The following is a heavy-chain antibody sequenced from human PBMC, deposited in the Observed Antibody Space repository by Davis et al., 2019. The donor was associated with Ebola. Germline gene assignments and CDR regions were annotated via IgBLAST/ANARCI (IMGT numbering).Heavy chain of an antibody. Sequence: GESLKISCAASGFTFSSYAMHWVRQAPGKGLEWVAVISYDGSNKYYADSVKGRFTISRDNSKNTLYLQMNSLRAEDTAVYYCAKTGIAAAGPGWFDPWGQGTLVTGSS. CDR1: GFTFSSYA. J-gene: IGHJ5*02. CDR3: AKTGIAAAGPGWFDP. CDR2: ISYDGSNK. D-gene: IGHD6-13*01. V-gene: IGHV3-30-3*02.